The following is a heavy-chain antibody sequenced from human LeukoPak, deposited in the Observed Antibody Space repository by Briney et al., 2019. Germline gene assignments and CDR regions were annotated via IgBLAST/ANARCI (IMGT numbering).Heavy chain of an antibody. CDR1: GYTFTKYW. V-gene: IGHV5-51*01. D-gene: IGHD3-9*01. CDR3: ARQYYNILTGYYIHFDY. CDR2: IWPGDSDT. J-gene: IGHJ4*02. Sequence: EESLKISCKGSGYTFTKYWIGWVRQVPGKGLEWMGIIWPGDSDTKYSPSSQGQVTISVDKSISTTYPQWSSLKASDTAIYYCARQYYNILTGYYIHFDYWGQGTLVTVSS.